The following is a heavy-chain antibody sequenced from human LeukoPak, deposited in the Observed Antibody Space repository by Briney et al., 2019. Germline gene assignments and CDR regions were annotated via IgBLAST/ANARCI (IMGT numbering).Heavy chain of an antibody. J-gene: IGHJ5*02. CDR2: INHSGST. CDR1: GVSFSGYY. D-gene: IGHD3-10*01. CDR3: ARGGAYYYGSGGTSFDP. V-gene: IGHV4-34*01. Sequence: PSETLSLTCAVYGVSFSGYYWSWIRQPPGKGLEWIGEINHSGSTNYNPSLKSRVTISVDTSKNQFSLKLSSVTAADTAVYYCARGGAYYYGSGGTSFDPWGQGTLVTVSS.